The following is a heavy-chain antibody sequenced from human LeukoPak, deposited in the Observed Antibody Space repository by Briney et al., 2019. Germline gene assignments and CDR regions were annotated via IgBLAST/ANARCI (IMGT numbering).Heavy chain of an antibody. CDR3: AVSRIVGAVDVFDM. J-gene: IGHJ3*02. CDR2: IYSGGNT. CDR1: GFTVSSNY. V-gene: IGHV3-66*01. D-gene: IGHD1-26*01. Sequence: GGSLRLSCAASGFTVSSNYMSWVRQAPGKGLEWVSVIYSGGNTYYAGSVKGRFTISRDNSKNTVSLQMNSLRDEDTAVYFCAVSRIVGAVDVFDMWGQGTMVTASS.